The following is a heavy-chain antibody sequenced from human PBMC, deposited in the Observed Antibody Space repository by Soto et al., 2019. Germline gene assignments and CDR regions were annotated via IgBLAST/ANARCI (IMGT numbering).Heavy chain of an antibody. Sequence: QVQLVESGGGVVQPGRSLRLSCAASGFTFSSYGMHWVRQAPGKGLEWVAVIWYDGSNKYYADSVKGRFTISRDNSRNTRYLQMTSLRAEGTGVYYCARGAGLTQGYSFDYWGQGTLVTVSS. V-gene: IGHV3-33*01. CDR3: ARGAGLTQGYSFDY. CDR1: GFTFSSYG. CDR2: IWYDGSNK. J-gene: IGHJ4*02.